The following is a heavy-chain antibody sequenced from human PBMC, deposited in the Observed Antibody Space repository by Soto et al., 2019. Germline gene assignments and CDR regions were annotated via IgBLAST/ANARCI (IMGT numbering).Heavy chain of an antibody. J-gene: IGHJ5*02. V-gene: IGHV4-59*13. CDR1: GGSISSYY. CDR3: ARGFAYSSSWYLEAWFDP. CDR2: IYYSGST. Sequence: PSETLSLTCTVSGGSISSYYWSWIRQPPGKGLEWIGYIYYSGSTNYNPSLKSRVTISVDTSKNQFSLKLSSVTAADTAVYYCARGFAYSSSWYLEAWFDPWGQGTLVTVSS. D-gene: IGHD6-13*01.